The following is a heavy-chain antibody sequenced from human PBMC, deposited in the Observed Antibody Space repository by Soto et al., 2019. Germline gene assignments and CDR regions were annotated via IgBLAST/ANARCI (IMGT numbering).Heavy chain of an antibody. CDR1: GFTFDDYD. D-gene: IGHD6-6*01. CDR2: ISWNSGSI. V-gene: IGHV3-9*01. Sequence: EVQLVESGGGLVQPGRSLTLSCAASGFTFDDYDMHWVRQAPGKGLEWVSGISWNSGSIGYADSVQGRFTISRDNRKNSLYLQMNSLRAEDTAFYYCAKGRDSSSSSWFDPWGQGTLATVSS. J-gene: IGHJ5*02. CDR3: AKGRDSSSSSWFDP.